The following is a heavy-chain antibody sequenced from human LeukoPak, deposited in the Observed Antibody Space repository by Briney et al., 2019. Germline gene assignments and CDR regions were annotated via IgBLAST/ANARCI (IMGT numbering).Heavy chain of an antibody. D-gene: IGHD3-16*01. CDR1: GYTFTSYD. V-gene: IGHV1-8*01. Sequence: ASVKVSCKASGYTFTSYDINWVRQATGQGLEWMGWMNPNSGNTGYAQKFQGRVTMTRNTSISTAYMELSSPRSEDTAVYYCARVGTFGGVIDYWGQGTLVTVSS. J-gene: IGHJ4*02. CDR3: ARVGTFGGVIDY. CDR2: MNPNSGNT.